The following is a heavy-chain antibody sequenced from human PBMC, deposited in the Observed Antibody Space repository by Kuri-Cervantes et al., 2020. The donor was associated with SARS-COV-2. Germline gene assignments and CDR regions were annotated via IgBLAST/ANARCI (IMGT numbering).Heavy chain of an antibody. CDR1: VGTFSRYV. J-gene: IGHJ3*02. D-gene: IGHD3-22*01. CDR3: ARDRGPQGYYYDSSGYSQNAFDI. V-gene: IGHV1-69*13. CDR2: ISPIFGTA. Sequence: SSVNVSCKSSVGTFSRYVNSWVRQAPGQGLEWMGGISPIFGTANYAQKFQGRVTITADESTSTAYMELSSLRSEDTAVYYCARDRGPQGYYYDSSGYSQNAFDIWGQGTMVTVSS.